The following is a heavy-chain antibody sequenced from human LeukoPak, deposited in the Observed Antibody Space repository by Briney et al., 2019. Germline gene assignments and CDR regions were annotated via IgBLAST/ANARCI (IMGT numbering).Heavy chain of an antibody. CDR2: ISSSSSYT. Sequence: GGSLRLSCAASGFTFSNYAMSWVRQAPGKGLEWVSYISSSSSYTNYADSVKGRFTISRDNAKNSLYLQMTSLRAEDTAVYYCARRFWYAFDIWGQGTMVTVSS. J-gene: IGHJ3*02. CDR3: ARRFWYAFDI. D-gene: IGHD3-3*01. CDR1: GFTFSNYA. V-gene: IGHV3-11*03.